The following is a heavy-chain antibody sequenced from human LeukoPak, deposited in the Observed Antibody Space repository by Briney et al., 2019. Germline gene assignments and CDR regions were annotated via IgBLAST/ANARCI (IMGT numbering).Heavy chain of an antibody. V-gene: IGHV1-8*01. D-gene: IGHD5-12*01. CDR3: ARTSRHSGYDCWFDP. CDR2: MNPNSGNT. Sequence: ASVKVSCKASGYTFTSYDINWVRQATGQGLEWMGWMNPNSGNTGYAQKFQGRVTMTRNTSISTAYMELSSLRSEDTAVYYCARTSRHSGYDCWFDPWGQGTLVTVSS. CDR1: GYTFTSYD. J-gene: IGHJ5*02.